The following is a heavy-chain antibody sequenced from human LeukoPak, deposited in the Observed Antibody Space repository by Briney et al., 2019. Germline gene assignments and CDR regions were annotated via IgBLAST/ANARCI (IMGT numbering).Heavy chain of an antibody. Sequence: GGSLKLSCAASGFTFSSYAMSWVRQAPGKGLEWVSAISGSGDSTYYGDSVKGRFTISRDNSKNTLYLQMNSLGAEDTAVYYCAKAPKDYGDYVVSDYWGQGTLVTVSS. J-gene: IGHJ4*02. V-gene: IGHV3-23*01. CDR2: ISGSGDST. CDR1: GFTFSSYA. CDR3: AKAPKDYGDYVVSDY. D-gene: IGHD4-17*01.